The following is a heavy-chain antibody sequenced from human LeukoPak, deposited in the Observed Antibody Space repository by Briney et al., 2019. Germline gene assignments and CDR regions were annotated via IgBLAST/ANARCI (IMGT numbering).Heavy chain of an antibody. Sequence: GGSLRLSCEASGFTFSSYAMSCVRQAPGKGLEWVSGIIDSGDITYYANSVKGRFTISRDNSKNTLYLQMNSLRAEDTAVYHCAKLGGQEVYNYYVGVWGKGTTVAVSS. CDR2: IIDSGDIT. D-gene: IGHD3-16*01. J-gene: IGHJ6*03. CDR1: GFTFSSYA. CDR3: AKLGGQEVYNYYVGV. V-gene: IGHV3-23*01.